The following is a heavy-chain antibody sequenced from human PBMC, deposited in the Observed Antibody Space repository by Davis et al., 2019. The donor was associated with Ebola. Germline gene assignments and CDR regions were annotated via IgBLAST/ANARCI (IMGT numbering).Heavy chain of an antibody. CDR3: AREAYSSGWNAFDI. V-gene: IGHV4-59*12. D-gene: IGHD6-19*01. CDR2: IYYSGST. Sequence: MPSETLSLTCTVSGDSIGSYYWNWIRQHPGKGLEWIGYIYYSGSTNYNPSLKSRVTISVDTSKNQFSLKLSSVTAADTAVYYCAREAYSSGWNAFDIWGQGTMVTVSS. CDR1: GDSIGSYY. J-gene: IGHJ3*02.